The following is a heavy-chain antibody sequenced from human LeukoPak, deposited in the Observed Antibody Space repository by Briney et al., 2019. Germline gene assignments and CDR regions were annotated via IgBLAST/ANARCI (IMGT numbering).Heavy chain of an antibody. D-gene: IGHD1-26*01. J-gene: IGHJ4*02. V-gene: IGHV5-51*01. CDR1: GYSFSSYW. CDR3: ARPSGSYHNRFDY. CDR2: IYPGDSDT. Sequence: GESLKISCQGSGYSFSSYWIGWVRQMPGKGLEWMGIIYPGDSDTRYSPSFQGQVTISADKSISTAYLQWSSLKASDTAMYYCARPSGSYHNRFDYWGQGTLVTVSS.